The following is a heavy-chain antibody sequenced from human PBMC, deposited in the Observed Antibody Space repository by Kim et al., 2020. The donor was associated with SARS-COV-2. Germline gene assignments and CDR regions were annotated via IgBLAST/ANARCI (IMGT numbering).Heavy chain of an antibody. CDR3: ARAEIYGHYDYVWGSYRYSPPDV. CDR1: GYTFTSYG. CDR2: ISAYNGNT. D-gene: IGHD3-16*02. Sequence: ASVKVSCKASGYTFTSYGISWVRQAPGQGLEWMGWISAYNGNTNYAQKLQGRVTMTTDTSTSTAYMELRSLRSDDTAVYYCARAEIYGHYDYVWGSYRYSPPDVWGQGTTVTVSS. V-gene: IGHV1-18*01. J-gene: IGHJ6*02.